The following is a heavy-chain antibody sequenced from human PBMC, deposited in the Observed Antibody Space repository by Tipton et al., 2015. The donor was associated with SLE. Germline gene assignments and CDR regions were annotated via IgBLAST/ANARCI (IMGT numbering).Heavy chain of an antibody. J-gene: IGHJ4*02. D-gene: IGHD2-2*01. CDR2: ARVKAYGGTT. CDR3: VRDSSLWSTDY. V-gene: IGHV3-49*04. CDR1: GGSFSGYY. Sequence: GLVKPSETLSLTCAVYGGSFSGYYWSWVRQAPGKGLEWVGVARVKAYGGTTEYAASVQGRFTISRDDSRSVAYLQMNSLKTEDTAVYYCVRDSSLWSTDYWGQGTLVTVSS.